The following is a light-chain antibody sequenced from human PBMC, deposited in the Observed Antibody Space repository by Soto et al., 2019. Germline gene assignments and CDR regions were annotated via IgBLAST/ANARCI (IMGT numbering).Light chain of an antibody. CDR3: SSYTSTAGNV. V-gene: IGLV2-14*01. CDR2: EVS. CDR1: RSDVGGYNY. J-gene: IGLJ1*01. Sequence: QSVLSQPASVSGSPGQSITIACTGTRSDVGGYNYVSWYQQHPGKAPKLMIYEVSNRPSGVSNRFSGSKSGNTASLTISGRQGEDEADYYCSSYTSTAGNVFGTGTKVTVL.